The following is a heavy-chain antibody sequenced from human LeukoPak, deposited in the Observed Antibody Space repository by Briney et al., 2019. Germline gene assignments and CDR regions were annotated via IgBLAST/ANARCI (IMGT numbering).Heavy chain of an antibody. Sequence: GGSLRLSCAASGFTHDDYGMMWVRQAPGRGLEWVFGINWNGGNTGYADSVKGRFTISRDNAQNSLYLQMNSLRAEDTALYYCARVASSYDFDYWGQGTLVTVSS. CDR1: GFTHDDYG. CDR2: INWNGGNT. V-gene: IGHV3-20*04. D-gene: IGHD4-11*01. CDR3: ARVASSYDFDY. J-gene: IGHJ4*02.